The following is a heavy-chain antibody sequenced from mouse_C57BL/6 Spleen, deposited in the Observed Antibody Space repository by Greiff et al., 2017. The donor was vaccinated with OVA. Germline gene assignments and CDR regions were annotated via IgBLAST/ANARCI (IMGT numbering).Heavy chain of an antibody. V-gene: IGHV14-1*01. Sequence: VQLQQSGAELVRPGASVKLSCTASGFNIKDYYMHWVKQRPEQGLEWIGRIDPEDGDTEYAPKFQGKATLTADTSSNTAYLQLSSLTSEDTAVYYCPYNSKGDYYAMDYWGQGTSVTISS. J-gene: IGHJ4*01. CDR2: IDPEDGDT. CDR3: PYNSKGDYYAMDY. D-gene: IGHD2-5*01. CDR1: GFNIKDYY.